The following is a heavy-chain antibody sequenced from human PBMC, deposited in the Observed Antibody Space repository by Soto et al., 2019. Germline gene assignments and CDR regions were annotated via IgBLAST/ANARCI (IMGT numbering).Heavy chain of an antibody. CDR2: GY. V-gene: IGHV2-5*01. Sequence: YCRTMVNPRQTLTVTCTVSGFSLTTSGMTLGWIRQPPGKAPEWLALGYQYSPSLNSRLTITMDTSKNQVVLTMTNMDPVDTATYYCTLRQDSSRGPIYWGQGILLTI. D-gene: IGHD6-13*01. CDR1: GFSLTTSGMT. CDR3: TLRQDSSRGPIY. J-gene: IGHJ4*02.